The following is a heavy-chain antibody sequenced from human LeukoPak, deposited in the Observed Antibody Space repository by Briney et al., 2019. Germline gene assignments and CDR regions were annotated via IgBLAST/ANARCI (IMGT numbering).Heavy chain of an antibody. D-gene: IGHD6-13*01. CDR2: ISFDGGNK. V-gene: IGHV3-30-3*01. Sequence: PGRSLRLSCATSGFTFSMSAMHWVRLAPGKGLDWVAVISFDGGNKFYADSVKGRFSISRDNSKNTLYLQMNSLGLDDTAVYFCARGRAGIAAAGFYYWGQGTLVTVSS. CDR1: GFTFSMSA. CDR3: ARGRAGIAAAGFYY. J-gene: IGHJ4*02.